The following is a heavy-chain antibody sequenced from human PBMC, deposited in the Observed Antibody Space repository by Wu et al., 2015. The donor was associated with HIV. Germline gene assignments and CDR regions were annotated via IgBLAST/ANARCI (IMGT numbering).Heavy chain of an antibody. CDR3: ARGFLHSSSTFGWFDP. CDR1: GGTFGNFA. Sequence: QVQLVQSGGEVKKPGSSVKVSCKASGGTFGNFAVSWVRQAPGQGLEWMGGIIPIFGTANYAQKFQGRVTITADESTSTAYMELSSLRSEDTAVYYCARGFLHSSSTFGWFDPWGQGTLVTVSS. D-gene: IGHD6-6*01. J-gene: IGHJ5*02. CDR2: IIPIFGTA. V-gene: IGHV1-69*13.